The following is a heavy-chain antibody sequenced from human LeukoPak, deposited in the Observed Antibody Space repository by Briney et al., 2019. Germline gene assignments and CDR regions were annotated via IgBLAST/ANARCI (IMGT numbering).Heavy chain of an antibody. CDR3: ARDLRGTSAMDV. V-gene: IGHV4-59*01. D-gene: IGHD2-2*01. Sequence: PSETLSLTCTVSGGSINNYYWNWIRQPPGKGLEWIAYNYYSGSTNYNPSLKSRVTISVDTSNNQFSLKLSSVTAADTAVYYCARDLRGTSAMDVWGKGTTVTVSS. J-gene: IGHJ6*03. CDR1: GGSINNYY. CDR2: NYYSGST.